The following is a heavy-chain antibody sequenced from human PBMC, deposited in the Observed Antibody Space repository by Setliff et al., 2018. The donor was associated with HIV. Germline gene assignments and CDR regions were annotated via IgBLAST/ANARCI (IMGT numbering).Heavy chain of an antibody. CDR3: ARYDYGDFDY. D-gene: IGHD4-17*01. CDR1: GASIRGHY. CDR2: IYYSGNT. J-gene: IGHJ4*02. V-gene: IGHV4-59*11. Sequence: PSETLSLTCSVSGASIRGHYWSWIRQSPGKGLEWIGNIYYSGNTNYNPSFKSRVTISVDTSKNQFSLNLSSVTAADTAVYYCARYDYGDFDYWGQGTPVTVSS.